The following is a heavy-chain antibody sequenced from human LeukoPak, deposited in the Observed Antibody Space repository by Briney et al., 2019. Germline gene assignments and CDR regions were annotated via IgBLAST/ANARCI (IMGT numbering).Heavy chain of an antibody. CDR2: ISYSGST. V-gene: IGHV4-59*01. Sequence: SETLSLICTLSGGSISTYYWTWIRQPPGKGLEWIGYISYSGSTNYNPSLKSRVTISVDTSKNQFSLKLRSVTAADTAVYYCARGGDIVVVAAAIDYYYYYYMDVWGKGTTVTVSS. D-gene: IGHD2-2*01. CDR1: GGSISTYY. J-gene: IGHJ6*03. CDR3: ARGGDIVVVAAAIDYYYYYYMDV.